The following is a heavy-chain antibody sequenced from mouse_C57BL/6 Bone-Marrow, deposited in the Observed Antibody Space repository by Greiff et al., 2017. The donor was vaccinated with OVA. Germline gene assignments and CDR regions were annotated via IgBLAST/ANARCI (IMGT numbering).Heavy chain of an antibody. CDR1: GYSITSGYY. V-gene: IGHV3-6*01. CDR3: AKSPFITTAAPLDY. D-gene: IGHD1-1*01. Sequence: EVQLQESGPGLVKPSQSLSLTCSVTGYSITSGYYWNWIRQFPGNKLEWMGYISYDGSNNYNPSLKNRISITRDTSKNQFFLKLNSVTTEDTATYYCAKSPFITTAAPLDYWGQGTTLTVSS. J-gene: IGHJ2*01. CDR2: ISYDGSN.